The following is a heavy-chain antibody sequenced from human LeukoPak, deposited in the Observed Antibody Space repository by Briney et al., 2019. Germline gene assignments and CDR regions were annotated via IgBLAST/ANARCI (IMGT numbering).Heavy chain of an antibody. D-gene: IGHD6-13*01. CDR1: GFTFSSYA. CDR2: ISGSGGST. V-gene: IGHV3-23*01. Sequence: GGSLRLSCAASGFTFSSYAMSWVRQAPGKGLEWVSAISGSGGSTYYADSVKGRFTISRDNAKNSLYLQMNSLRAEDTAVYYCARTYSSSWSFDYWGQGTLVTVSS. CDR3: ARTYSSSWSFDY. J-gene: IGHJ4*02.